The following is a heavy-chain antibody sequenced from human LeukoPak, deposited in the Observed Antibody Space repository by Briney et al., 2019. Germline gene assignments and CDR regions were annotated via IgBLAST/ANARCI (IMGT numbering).Heavy chain of an antibody. D-gene: IGHD3-22*01. CDR3: AKELHYYDSSGQIGY. J-gene: IGHJ4*02. CDR1: GFTFSSYA. V-gene: IGHV3-23*01. CDR2: ISGSGGST. Sequence: PGGSLRLSCAASGFTFSSYAMSWVRQAPGKGLEWVSAISGSGGSTYYADSVKGRFTISRDNSKNTLCLQMNSLRAEDTAVYYCAKELHYYDSSGQIGYWGQGTLVTVSS.